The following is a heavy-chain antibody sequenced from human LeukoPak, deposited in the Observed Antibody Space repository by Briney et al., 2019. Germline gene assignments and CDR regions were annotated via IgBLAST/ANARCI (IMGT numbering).Heavy chain of an antibody. CDR2: IYSGGST. CDR3: ARVHYDILTGYYFDY. CDR1: GFTVSSNY. Sequence: PGGSLRLSCAASGFTVSSNYMSWVRQAPGKGLEWVSVIYSGGSTYYADSVKGRFTISRDNSKNTLYLQMNSLRAEDTAVYYCARVHYDILTGYYFDYWGQGTLVTVSS. V-gene: IGHV3-53*01. J-gene: IGHJ4*02. D-gene: IGHD3-9*01.